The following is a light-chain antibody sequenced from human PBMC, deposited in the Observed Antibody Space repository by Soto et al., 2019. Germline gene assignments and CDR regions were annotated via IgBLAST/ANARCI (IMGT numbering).Light chain of an antibody. CDR1: QDIAIY. Sequence: IQLTQSPSSLSASVGDRVTITCRASQDIAIYLAWYQQKPGEAPKLLIYAASTLYGGVPSRFSGSGSGTDFALTITSLQAEDFATYYCQQYGSSPPTFGQGTKLEIK. J-gene: IGKJ2*01. CDR3: QQYGSSPPT. CDR2: AAS. V-gene: IGKV1-9*01.